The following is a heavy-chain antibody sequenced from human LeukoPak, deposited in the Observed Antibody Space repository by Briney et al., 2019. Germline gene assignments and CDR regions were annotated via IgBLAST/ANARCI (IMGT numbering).Heavy chain of an antibody. V-gene: IGHV5-51*01. CDR2: NYPADSGT. J-gene: IGHJ4*02. Sequence: GESLKISCKGSGYTFSSYWIGWVRQVPGEGLEGMGINYPADSGTKYGPSFEGQVTISGDQSISTAYMQWSSLKASHTAMYYCARHEFSVSGSYYMAYWGQGTLVTVSS. CDR1: GYTFSSYW. D-gene: IGHD3-10*01. CDR3: ARHEFSVSGSYYMAY.